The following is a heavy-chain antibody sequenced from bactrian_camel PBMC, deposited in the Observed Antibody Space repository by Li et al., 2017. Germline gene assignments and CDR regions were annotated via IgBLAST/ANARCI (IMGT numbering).Heavy chain of an antibody. CDR3: VRDALWLARYYSTNDWAY. CDR2: IYSDGSKT. CDR1: GLTFSNTY. D-gene: IGHD4*01. J-gene: IGHJ4*01. V-gene: IGHV3-2*01. Sequence: VQLVESGGGMVQPGGSLRLSCAGSGLTFSNTYMRWVRQAPGKGLEWVSSIYSDGSKTYYSDSVKGRFTISRDNAKNTAYLETNTLKSEDTAVHYCVRDALWLARYYSTNDWAYWGQGTQVTVS.